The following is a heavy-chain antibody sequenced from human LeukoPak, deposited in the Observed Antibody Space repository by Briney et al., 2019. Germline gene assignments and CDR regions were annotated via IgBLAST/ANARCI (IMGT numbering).Heavy chain of an antibody. CDR1: GVTFSDYG. D-gene: IGHD6-19*01. Sequence: GRSLTLSCAASGVTFSDYGMHWGGQAPGKGREGRARISYDERHKDYADSLKGRFTNSRDNSKHTLSRQMNSVRGEETAGYYFAKDQYLWAAGPHHWRQGPLLPVFS. CDR3: AKDQYLWAAGPHH. V-gene: IGHV3-30*18. J-gene: IGHJ5*02. CDR2: ISYDERHK.